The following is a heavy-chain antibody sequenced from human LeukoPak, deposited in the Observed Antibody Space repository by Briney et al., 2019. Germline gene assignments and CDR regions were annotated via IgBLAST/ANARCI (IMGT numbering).Heavy chain of an antibody. CDR3: ARDIYSSSTVDY. J-gene: IGHJ4*02. Sequence: GGSLRLSCAAPRFTFINSAMNWVRQAPGKGLEWVSSISSSSSYIYYADSVKGRFTISRDNAKNSLYLQMNSLRAEDTAVYYCARDIYSSSTVDYWGQGTLVTVSS. CDR2: ISSSSSYI. V-gene: IGHV3-21*01. D-gene: IGHD6-6*01. CDR1: RFTFINSA.